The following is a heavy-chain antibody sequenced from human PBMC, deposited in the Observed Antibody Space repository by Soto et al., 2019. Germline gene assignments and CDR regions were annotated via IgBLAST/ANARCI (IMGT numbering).Heavy chain of an antibody. Sequence: SETPSLTCAVSGYFIRNGHWWSWFRQAPGQGLEWIGEIFHSGPTHYNPSLKSRVTVSIDMSKNQFSLTLNSVTAADTAIYYCAREDGYCVDVWGQGTTVSVSS. CDR2: IFHSGPT. CDR1: GYFIRNGHW. J-gene: IGHJ6*02. CDR3: AREDGYCVDV. V-gene: IGHV4-4*02.